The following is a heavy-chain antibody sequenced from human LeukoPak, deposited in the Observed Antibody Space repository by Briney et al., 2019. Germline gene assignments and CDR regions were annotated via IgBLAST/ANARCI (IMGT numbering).Heavy chain of an antibody. CDR1: GDSISNSRYS. CDR2: TSYSGSA. J-gene: IGHJ3*02. D-gene: IGHD1-26*01. V-gene: IGHV4-39*01. CDR3: ARLRGSYGGDAFDI. Sequence: SETLSLTCTVSGDSISNSRYSWGWIRQPPWKGLEWIGTTSYSGSAYYNPSLKSRVTMPVDTSKNQFSLKLSSVTAADTAVYYCARLRGSYGGDAFDIWGQGTVVTVSS.